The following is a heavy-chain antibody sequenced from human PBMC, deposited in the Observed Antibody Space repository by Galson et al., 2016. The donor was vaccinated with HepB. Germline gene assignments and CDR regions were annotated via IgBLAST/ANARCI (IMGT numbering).Heavy chain of an antibody. D-gene: IGHD1-1*01. CDR3: ACPTGGNWTDC. V-gene: IGHV3-7*05. CDR2: IKQDGSEK. J-gene: IGHJ4*02. Sequence: SLRLSCAASGFTFNSYWLAWVRQAPGKGLEWVANIKQDGSEKYYVDSVKGRFTISRDNAKNSLYLQMNSLRVEDTAVYYCACPTGGNWTDCWGQGTLVTVSS. CDR1: GFTFNSYW.